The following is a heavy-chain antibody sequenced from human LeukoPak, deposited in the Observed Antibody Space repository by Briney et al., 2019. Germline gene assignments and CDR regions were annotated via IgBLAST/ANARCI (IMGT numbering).Heavy chain of an antibody. CDR2: IIPILGIA. V-gene: IGHV1-69*04. D-gene: IGHD6-19*01. CDR1: GYTFTSYD. Sequence: SVKVSCKASGYTFTSYDINWVRQATGQGLEWMGRIIPILGIANYAQKFQGRVTITADKSTSTAYMELSSLRSEDTAVYYCARSSAVASAFDIWGQGTMVTVSS. J-gene: IGHJ3*02. CDR3: ARSSAVASAFDI.